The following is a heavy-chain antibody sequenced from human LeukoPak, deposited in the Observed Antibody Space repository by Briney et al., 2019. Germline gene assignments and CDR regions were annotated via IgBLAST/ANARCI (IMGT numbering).Heavy chain of an antibody. J-gene: IGHJ3*02. CDR2: IYSGGST. CDR3: ARDSGERWLQSGAFDI. Sequence: GGSLRLSCAASGFTVSSNYMSWVRQAPGKGLEWVSVIYSGGSTYYADSVKGRFTISRDNSKNTLYLQMNSLRAEDTSVYYCARDSGERWLQSGAFDIWGRGTMVTVSS. CDR1: GFTVSSNY. D-gene: IGHD5-24*01. V-gene: IGHV3-66*01.